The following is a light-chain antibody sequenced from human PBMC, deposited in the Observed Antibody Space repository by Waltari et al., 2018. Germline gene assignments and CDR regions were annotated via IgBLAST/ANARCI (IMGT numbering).Light chain of an antibody. CDR3: QQYYSTPNT. J-gene: IGKJ2*01. CDR2: WAA. Sequence: DIVMTQSPDSLAVSLGERATINCKSSQSILYSSNNNNYLAWYQQKPGQPPKLLIYWAATRESVGPDRFAGSGSGTDVALTLSSLQAEDLAVYYCQQYYSTPNTFGQGTKLEIK. CDR1: QSILYSSNNNNY. V-gene: IGKV4-1*01.